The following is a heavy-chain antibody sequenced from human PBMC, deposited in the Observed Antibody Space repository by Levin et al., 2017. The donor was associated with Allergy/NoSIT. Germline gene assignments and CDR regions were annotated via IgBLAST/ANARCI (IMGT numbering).Heavy chain of an antibody. V-gene: IGHV1-18*01. Sequence: GESLKISCKASGYTFTSYGISWVRQAPGQGLEWMGWISAYNGNTNYAQKLQGRVTMTTDTSTSTAYMELRSLRSDDTAVYYCARRYHGDYDTGYDYWGQGTLVTVSS. CDR3: ARRYHGDYDTGYDY. D-gene: IGHD4-17*01. J-gene: IGHJ4*02. CDR2: ISAYNGNT. CDR1: GYTFTSYG.